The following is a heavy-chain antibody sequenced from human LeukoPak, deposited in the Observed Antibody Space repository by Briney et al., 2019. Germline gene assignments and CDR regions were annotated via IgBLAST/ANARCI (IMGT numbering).Heavy chain of an antibody. Sequence: SETLSLTCTVSGASISNYYWSWIRQPPGKGREWIGYIYYSGSTNYNPSLKGRVTISLDTSKTQFSLKLSSVTAADTAVYYCARGHYLSGSYNWFDPWGQGTLVTVSS. D-gene: IGHD3-10*01. V-gene: IGHV4-59*01. CDR3: ARGHYLSGSYNWFDP. J-gene: IGHJ5*02. CDR1: GASISNYY. CDR2: IYYSGST.